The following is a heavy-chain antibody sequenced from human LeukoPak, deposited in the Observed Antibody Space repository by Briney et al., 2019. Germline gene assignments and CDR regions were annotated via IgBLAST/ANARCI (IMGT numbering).Heavy chain of an antibody. Sequence: PGGSLRLSCAASGFTFSNHGMHWVRQAPDKGLEWVAVIWYDGSNKYYGGSVKGRFTISRDNSKNMLYLQINSLRAEDTAVYFCVRDRSARYLDYWGQGTLVTVSS. J-gene: IGHJ4*02. CDR2: IWYDGSNK. V-gene: IGHV3-33*01. CDR1: GFTFSNHG. CDR3: VRDRSARYLDY.